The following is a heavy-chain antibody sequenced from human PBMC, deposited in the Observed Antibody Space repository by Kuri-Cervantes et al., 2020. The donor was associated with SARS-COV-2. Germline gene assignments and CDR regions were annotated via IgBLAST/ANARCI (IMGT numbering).Heavy chain of an antibody. D-gene: IGHD2-15*01. CDR1: GYSISRGYY. J-gene: IGHJ6*03. CDR3: ARPPPILGVEGSYYYYYMDV. CDR2: IYHSGST. Sequence: SETLSLTCTVSGYSISRGYYWGWIRQPPGKGLEWIASIYHSGSTYDNPSLKSRVTISVDTSKNQFSLKLGSVTAADTAVYYCARPPPILGVEGSYYYYYMDVWGKGTTVTVSS. V-gene: IGHV4-38-2*02.